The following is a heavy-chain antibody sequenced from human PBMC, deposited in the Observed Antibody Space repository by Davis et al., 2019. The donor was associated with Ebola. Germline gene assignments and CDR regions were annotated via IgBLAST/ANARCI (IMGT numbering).Heavy chain of an antibody. V-gene: IGHV3-30-3*01. Sequence: GESLKISCAASGFTFSSYAMHWVRQAPGKGLEWVAVISYDGSNKYYADSVKGRFTISRDNPKNSLYLQMNSLRAEDTAVYYCARDLGPYYYGMDVWGQGTTVTVSS. D-gene: IGHD3/OR15-3a*01. CDR2: ISYDGSNK. CDR3: ARDLGPYYYGMDV. CDR1: GFTFSSYA. J-gene: IGHJ6*02.